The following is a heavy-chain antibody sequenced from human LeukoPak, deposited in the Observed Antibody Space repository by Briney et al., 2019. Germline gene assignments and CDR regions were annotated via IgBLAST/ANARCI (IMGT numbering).Heavy chain of an antibody. CDR3: AKSPYSSSWYYFDY. V-gene: IGHV3-53*01. J-gene: IGHJ4*02. D-gene: IGHD6-13*01. Sequence: GRCLRLSRAASGFTVSINYMSWVRQAPGKGLGWGSVIYRGGSTYYADTVKGRFTISRDNSKDTLYLQMISLIADDTAVYYCAKSPYSSSWYYFDYWGQGTLVTVSS. CDR1: GFTVSINY. CDR2: IYRGGST.